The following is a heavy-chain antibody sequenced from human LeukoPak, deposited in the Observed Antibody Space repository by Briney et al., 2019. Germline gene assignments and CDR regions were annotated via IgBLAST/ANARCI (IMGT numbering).Heavy chain of an antibody. CDR3: AKTDGDYPDNWFDP. CDR2: ISGSGGST. V-gene: IGHV3-23*01. CDR1: GFTFSSYA. D-gene: IGHD4-17*01. Sequence: GGSLRLSCAASGFTFSSYAMSWVRQAPGKGLEWVSAISGSGGSTYYADSVKGRFTISRDNSKDTLYLQMNGLRAEDTAVYYCAKTDGDYPDNWFDPWGQGTLVTVSS. J-gene: IGHJ5*02.